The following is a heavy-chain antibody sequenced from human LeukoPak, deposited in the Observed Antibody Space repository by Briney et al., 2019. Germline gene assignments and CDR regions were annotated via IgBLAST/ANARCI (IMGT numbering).Heavy chain of an antibody. D-gene: IGHD1-26*01. Sequence: GGSLRLSCAASGFTVSNNYMNWVRQAPGKGLEWISLIYSGGDTFYADSVKGRFTISRDNSKNTLYLQMSSLRAEDTAVYYCVKAVGAKGDYYYYYSMDVWGQGTTVTVSS. CDR2: IYSGGDT. CDR1: GFTVSNNY. V-gene: IGHV3-66*01. CDR3: VKAVGAKGDYYYYYSMDV. J-gene: IGHJ6*02.